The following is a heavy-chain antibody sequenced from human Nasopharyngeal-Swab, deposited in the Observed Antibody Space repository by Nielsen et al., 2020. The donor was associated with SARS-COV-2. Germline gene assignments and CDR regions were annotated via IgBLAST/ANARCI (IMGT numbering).Heavy chain of an antibody. CDR1: GYSFTNYW. CDR3: ARPRGYSGSSDAFDI. Sequence: GESLKISCQGSGYSFTNYWIVWVRQMPGKGLEWMGIIHPGDSDTRYSPSFQGQVTISADKSITTAYLPWSSLKASDTAMYYCARPRGYSGSSDAFDIWGQGTMVTVSS. CDR2: IHPGDSDT. J-gene: IGHJ3*02. D-gene: IGHD5-12*01. V-gene: IGHV5-51*01.